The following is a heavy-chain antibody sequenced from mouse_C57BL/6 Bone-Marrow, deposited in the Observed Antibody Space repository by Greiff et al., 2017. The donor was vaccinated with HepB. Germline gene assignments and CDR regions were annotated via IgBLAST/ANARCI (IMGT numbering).Heavy chain of an antibody. CDR3: ARGDYYGSSYYWYFDA. V-gene: IGHV1-47*01. CDR1: GYTFTTYP. CDR2: FHPYNDDT. D-gene: IGHD1-1*01. J-gene: IGHJ1*03. Sequence: QVQLQQSGAELVKPGASVKMSCKASGYTFTTYPIEWMKQNHGKSLEWIGNFHPYNDDTKYNEKFKGKATLTVEKSSSTVYLELSRLTSDDSAVYYCARGDYYGSSYYWYFDAWGTGTTVTVSS.